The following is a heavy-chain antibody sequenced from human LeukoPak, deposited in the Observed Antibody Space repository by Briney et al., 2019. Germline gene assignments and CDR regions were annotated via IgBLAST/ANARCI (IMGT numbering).Heavy chain of an antibody. CDR2: INPNSGGT. Sequence: ASVKVSCKASGYTFTGYYMHWVRQAPGQGLEWMGWINPNSGGTNYAQKFQGRVTMTRDTSISTAYMKLSRLRSDDTAVYYCARDAVDFWSGSSFDYWGQGTLVTVSS. D-gene: IGHD3-3*01. CDR1: GYTFTGYY. J-gene: IGHJ4*02. CDR3: ARDAVDFWSGSSFDY. V-gene: IGHV1-2*02.